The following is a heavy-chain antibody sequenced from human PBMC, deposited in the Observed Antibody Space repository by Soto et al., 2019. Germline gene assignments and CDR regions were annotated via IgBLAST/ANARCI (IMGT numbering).Heavy chain of an antibody. Sequence: QVQLVESGGGVVQPGRSLRLSCAASGFTFSSYGMHWVRQAPGKGLEWVAVIWYDGSNKYYADSVKGRFTISRDNSKNTLYLQMNSLRAEDTAVYYCARGGSKRIAVAGTLLDYWGQGTLVTVSS. D-gene: IGHD6-19*01. CDR2: IWYDGSNK. CDR1: GFTFSSYG. J-gene: IGHJ4*02. CDR3: ARGGSKRIAVAGTLLDY. V-gene: IGHV3-33*01.